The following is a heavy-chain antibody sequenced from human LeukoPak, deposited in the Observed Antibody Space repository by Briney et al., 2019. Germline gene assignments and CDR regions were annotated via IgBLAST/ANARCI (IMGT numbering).Heavy chain of an antibody. J-gene: IGHJ3*02. V-gene: IGHV3-21*04. D-gene: IGHD3-10*01. CDR3: ARDNYGSGTLRAFDI. CDR2: ISSSSSYI. Sequence: PGGSLRLSCAASGFTFSSYSMNWVRQAPGKGLEWVSSISSSSSYIYYADSVKGRFTIARDNFKNTLYLEMNSLRAEDTAVYYCARDNYGSGTLRAFDIWGQGTMVTVSS. CDR1: GFTFSSYS.